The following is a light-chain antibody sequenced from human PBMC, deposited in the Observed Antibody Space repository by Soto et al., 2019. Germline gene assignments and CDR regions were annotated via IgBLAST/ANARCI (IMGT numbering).Light chain of an antibody. CDR3: QQYDSSPIT. Sequence: APSPGILFFFHGGQANLSCWASQSVSSYLAWYQQKPGKAPKLLIYGASSLQSGVPSRFSGSGSGTDFTLTISRLQPEDFATYYCQQYDSSPITFGQGTRLEIK. J-gene: IGKJ5*01. CDR1: QSVSSY. CDR2: GAS. V-gene: IGKV1-39*01.